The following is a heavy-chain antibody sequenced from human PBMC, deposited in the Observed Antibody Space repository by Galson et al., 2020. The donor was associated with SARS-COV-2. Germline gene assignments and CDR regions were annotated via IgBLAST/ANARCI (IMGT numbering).Heavy chain of an antibody. Sequence: SVKVSCQASGFTFTSSAMQWVRQARGQRLAWIGWIVVGSGNTNYAPKFQERVTITRDMSTSTAYMELSSLRSEDTAVYYCAAFRRVGAPGYYYGMDVWGQGTTVTVSS. V-gene: IGHV1-58*02. CDR1: GFTFTSSA. D-gene: IGHD1-26*01. CDR2: IVVGSGNT. J-gene: IGHJ6*02. CDR3: AAFRRVGAPGYYYGMDV.